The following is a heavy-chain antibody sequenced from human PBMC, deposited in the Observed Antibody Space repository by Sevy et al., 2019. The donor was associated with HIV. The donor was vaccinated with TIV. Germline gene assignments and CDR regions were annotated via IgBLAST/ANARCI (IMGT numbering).Heavy chain of an antibody. CDR2: LSLQGTNK. Sequence: GGSLRLSCTASGFAFNTYAMHWVRQAPGKGLEWVAGLSLQGTNKYYADSLKGRFNISRDNSKDILYLHMKSLRPEDTAIYYCAKDVVGGTYYIENYYYGMDVWGLGTTVTVSS. CDR3: AKDVVGGTYYIENYYYGMDV. CDR1: GFAFNTYA. J-gene: IGHJ6*02. V-gene: IGHV3-30*18. D-gene: IGHD3-10*01.